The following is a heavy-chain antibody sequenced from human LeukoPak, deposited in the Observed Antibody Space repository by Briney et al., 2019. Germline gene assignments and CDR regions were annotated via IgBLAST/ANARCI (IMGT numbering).Heavy chain of an antibody. Sequence: GGSLRLSCAASGFTFSSYSMNWVRQAPGKGLEWVSSISSSSSYIYYADSVKGRFTISRDNAKNSLYLQMNSLRAEDTAVYYCARGYHHSSGYPDAFDIWGQGTMVTVSS. V-gene: IGHV3-21*01. J-gene: IGHJ3*02. CDR1: GFTFSSYS. D-gene: IGHD3-22*01. CDR3: ARGYHHSSGYPDAFDI. CDR2: ISSSSSYI.